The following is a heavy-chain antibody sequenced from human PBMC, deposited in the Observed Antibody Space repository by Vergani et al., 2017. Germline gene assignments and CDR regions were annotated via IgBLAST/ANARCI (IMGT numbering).Heavy chain of an antibody. V-gene: IGHV4-59*01. J-gene: IGHJ4*02. D-gene: IGHD3-22*01. CDR3: ARVLNSGYYLFDY. CDR1: GGSISSYY. CDR2: IYYSGST. Sequence: QVQLQESGPGLVKPSETLSLTCIVSGGSISSYYWSWIRQPPGKGLEWIGYIYYSGSTNYNPSLKSRVTISVDTSKNLFSLKLSSVTAADTAVYYCARVLNSGYYLFDYWGQGTLVTVSS.